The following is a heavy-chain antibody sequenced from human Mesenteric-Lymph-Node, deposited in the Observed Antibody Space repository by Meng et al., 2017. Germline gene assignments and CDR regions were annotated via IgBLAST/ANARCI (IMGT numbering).Heavy chain of an antibody. CDR3: ASTLGNSSSWYTSFDY. D-gene: IGHD6-13*01. CDR1: GGTFSSYA. J-gene: IGHJ4*02. CDR2: IIPIFGTA. V-gene: IGHV1-69*13. Sequence: SVKVSCKASGGTFSSYAISWVRQAPGQGLEWMGGIIPIFGTANYAQKFQGRVTITADESTSTAYMELSSLRSEDTAVYYCASTLGNSSSWYTSFDYWGQGTLVTVSS.